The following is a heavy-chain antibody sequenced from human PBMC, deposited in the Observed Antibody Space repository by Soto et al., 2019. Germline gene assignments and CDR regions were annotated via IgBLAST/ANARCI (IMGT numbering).Heavy chain of an antibody. D-gene: IGHD3-10*01. Sequence: QVQLVESGGGVVQPGRSLRLSCASSGFSFSTHGMQWVRQAPGKGLEWVAIISYDGFIKYSADDVKGRFTISRDNSKNTLFLQMDSLRAEDSAVYYCAKDLKASGGHSGTSNYYYGMDVWGQGTTVIVSS. CDR1: GFSFSTHG. CDR3: AKDLKASGGHSGTSNYYYGMDV. CDR2: ISYDGFIK. V-gene: IGHV3-30*18. J-gene: IGHJ6*02.